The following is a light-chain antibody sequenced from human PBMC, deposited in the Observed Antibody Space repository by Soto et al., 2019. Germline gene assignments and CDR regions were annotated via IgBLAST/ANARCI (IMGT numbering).Light chain of an antibody. V-gene: IGLV1-44*01. CDR3: AAWDVSLNVVV. J-gene: IGLJ2*01. Sequence: QSAVTQPPSASGTPGQRVTISCSGSASNIGSNPVNWYQQLPGTAPKLLIYSSSHRPSWVPDRISGSKSGTSASLAISGLQSGDEADYYCAAWDVSLNVVVFGGGTKLTVL. CDR1: ASNIGSNP. CDR2: SSS.